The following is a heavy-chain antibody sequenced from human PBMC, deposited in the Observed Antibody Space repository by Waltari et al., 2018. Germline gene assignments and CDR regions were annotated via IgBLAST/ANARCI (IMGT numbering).Heavy chain of an antibody. Sequence: EVQLVESGGGLVKPGWSLRLSCAASGFTFSSYSMNWVRQAPGKGLEWVSSISSSSSYIYYADSVKGRFTSSRDNAKNSLYLQMNSLRAEDTAVYYCARDILVGASDYWGQGTLVTVSS. D-gene: IGHD1-26*01. CDR3: ARDILVGASDY. CDR1: GFTFSSYS. J-gene: IGHJ4*02. CDR2: ISSSSSYI. V-gene: IGHV3-21*01.